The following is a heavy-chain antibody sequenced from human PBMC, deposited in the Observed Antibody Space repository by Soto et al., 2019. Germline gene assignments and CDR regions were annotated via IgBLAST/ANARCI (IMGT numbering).Heavy chain of an antibody. Sequence: KPSETLSLTCTVSGGSISSGGYYWSWIRQHPGKGLEWIGYIYYSGSTYYNPSLKSRVTISVDTSKNQFSLKLSSVTAADTAVYYCARGDTVSGMDVWGQGTTVTVSS. D-gene: IGHD4-4*01. CDR3: ARGDTVSGMDV. J-gene: IGHJ6*02. CDR1: GGSISSGGYY. CDR2: IYYSGST. V-gene: IGHV4-31*03.